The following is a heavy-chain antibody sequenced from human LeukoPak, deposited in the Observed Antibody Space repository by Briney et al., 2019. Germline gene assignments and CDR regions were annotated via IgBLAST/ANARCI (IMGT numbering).Heavy chain of an antibody. Sequence: PGGSLRLSCAASGFSVSSNYMSWVRQAPGKGLEWVSLIYSGGSTYYADSVKGRFTISRDDSKNTLYLQMNSLRAEDAAVYYCARLYGDYSLFDYWGQGTLVTVSS. J-gene: IGHJ4*02. D-gene: IGHD4-17*01. CDR1: GFSVSSNY. V-gene: IGHV3-66*04. CDR2: IYSGGST. CDR3: ARLYGDYSLFDY.